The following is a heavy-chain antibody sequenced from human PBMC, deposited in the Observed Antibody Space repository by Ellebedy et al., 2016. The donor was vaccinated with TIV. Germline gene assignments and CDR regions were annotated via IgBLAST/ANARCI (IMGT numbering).Heavy chain of an antibody. V-gene: IGHV4-39*07. D-gene: IGHD6-13*01. J-gene: IGHJ6*02. CDR3: ARVRGIPDYYYGMDV. CDR2: IYYSGST. Sequence: MPSETLSLTCTVSGGSITSSSYYWGWIRQPPGKGLEWIGRIYYSGSTYYNPSLKSRVTISVDTSKNQFSLKVSSVTAADTAVYYCARVRGIPDYYYGMDVWGQGTTVTVSS. CDR1: GGSITSSSYY.